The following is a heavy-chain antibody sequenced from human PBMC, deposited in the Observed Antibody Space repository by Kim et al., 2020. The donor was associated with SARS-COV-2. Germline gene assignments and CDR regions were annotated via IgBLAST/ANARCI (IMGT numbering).Heavy chain of an antibody. V-gene: IGHV3-23*01. J-gene: IGHJ6*02. CDR3: ANDPRFYHYGIDV. D-gene: IGHD3-3*01. Sequence: YADSVKGRCTIYRDKSKNTLYLQMNSLRAEDTAVYYCANDPRFYHYGIDVWGHGTTVTVSS.